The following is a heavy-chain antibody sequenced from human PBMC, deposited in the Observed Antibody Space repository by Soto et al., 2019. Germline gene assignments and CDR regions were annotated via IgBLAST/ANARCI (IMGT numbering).Heavy chain of an antibody. D-gene: IGHD3-22*01. CDR2: IIPIFGTA. V-gene: IGHV1-69*13. CDR1: GGTFSSYA. Sequence: SVKVSCKASGGTFSSYAISWVRQAPGQGLEWMGGIIPIFGTANYAQKFQGRVTITADESTSTAYMELSSLRSEDTAVYYCARARYYYDSSGYWHDYWGQGTLVPVSS. CDR3: ARARYYYDSSGYWHDY. J-gene: IGHJ4*02.